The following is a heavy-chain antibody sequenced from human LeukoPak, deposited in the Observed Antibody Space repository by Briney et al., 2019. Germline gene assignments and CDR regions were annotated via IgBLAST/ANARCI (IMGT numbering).Heavy chain of an antibody. D-gene: IGHD1-14*01. CDR3: ARNRECYWVPDLHY. CDR1: GFTFSSYA. V-gene: IGHV3-23*01. J-gene: IGHJ4*02. CDR2: ISGSGDNT. Sequence: PGGSLRLSCAASGFTFSSYAMTWVRQAPGKGLEWVSIISGSGDNTYYADYVKARFTITRDNSKNTLYLHMNSLRAEDTAVYFCARNRECYWVPDLHYWGQGPLVTVSS.